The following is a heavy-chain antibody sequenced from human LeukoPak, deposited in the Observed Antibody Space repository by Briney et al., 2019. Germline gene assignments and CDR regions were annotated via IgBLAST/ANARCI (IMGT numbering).Heavy chain of an antibody. V-gene: IGHV3-23*01. CDR1: GFTFSSYG. CDR3: ARRVVGATSVDYFDY. Sequence: GGSLRLSCAASGFTFSSYGMSWVRQAPGKGLEWVSAISGSGGSTYYADSVKGRFTISRDNSKNTVSLQMNSLRAEDTAVYYRARRVVGATSVDYFDYWGQGTLVTVSS. J-gene: IGHJ4*02. D-gene: IGHD1-26*01. CDR2: ISGSGGST.